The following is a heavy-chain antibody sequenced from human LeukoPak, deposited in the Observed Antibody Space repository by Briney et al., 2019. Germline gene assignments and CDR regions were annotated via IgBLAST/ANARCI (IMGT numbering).Heavy chain of an antibody. Sequence: GGSLRLSCVASVCTFSTYSMNWVRQAPGKGPEWVSFISTSSNYIYYADSVRGRFTISRDNAENSLYLQMNSLRVEDAAVYYCASSTYYYDSSGYLHGMDVWGQGTTVTVSS. J-gene: IGHJ6*02. V-gene: IGHV3-21*01. CDR1: VCTFSTYS. CDR3: ASSTYYYDSSGYLHGMDV. D-gene: IGHD3-22*01. CDR2: ISTSSNYI.